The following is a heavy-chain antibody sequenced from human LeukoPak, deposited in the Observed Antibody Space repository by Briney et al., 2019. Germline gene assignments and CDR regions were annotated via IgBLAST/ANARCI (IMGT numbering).Heavy chain of an antibody. J-gene: IGHJ4*02. CDR3: AKGAYDYIKIGYFDS. CDR2: LIGSSGRT. D-gene: IGHD5-12*01. V-gene: IGHV3-23*01. Sequence: GSLRLSCAASGFTSSNYAMNWVRQAPGKGREWVSVLIGSSGRTDYADSVKGRFTISRDNSKNTVFLQMNSLRAEDTAIYYCAKGAYDYIKIGYFDSWGQGTLVTVSS. CDR1: GFTSSNYA.